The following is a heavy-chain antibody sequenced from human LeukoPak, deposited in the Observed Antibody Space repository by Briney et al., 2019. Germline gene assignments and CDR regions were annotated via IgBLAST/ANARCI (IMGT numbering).Heavy chain of an antibody. D-gene: IGHD1-26*01. CDR3: ATVGATLYYYYGMDV. CDR1: GGTFSKYT. CDR2: ITPLFGTA. V-gene: IGHV1-69*13. Sequence: SVKVSCKASGGTFSKYTISWVRQRPGQGLEWMGGITPLFGTANYAQKFQGRVTITADESTSTAYMELSSLRSEDTAVYYCATVGATLYYYYGMDVWGQGTTVTVSS. J-gene: IGHJ6*02.